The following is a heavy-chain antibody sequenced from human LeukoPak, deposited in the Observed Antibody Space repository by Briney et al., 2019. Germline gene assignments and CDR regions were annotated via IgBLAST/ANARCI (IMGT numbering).Heavy chain of an antibody. CDR3: ARGVEPLAANTLAY. CDR1: GFTVITND. D-gene: IGHD1-14*01. Sequence: QPGGSLRLSCAASGFTVITNDTTWVRQAPGKGFEWVSVLYSDGNTKYADSVQGRFTISRDNSKNTLYLEMNSLSPDDTAVYYCARGVEPLAANTLAYWGQGTLVTVSS. CDR2: LYSDGNT. J-gene: IGHJ4*02. V-gene: IGHV3-53*01.